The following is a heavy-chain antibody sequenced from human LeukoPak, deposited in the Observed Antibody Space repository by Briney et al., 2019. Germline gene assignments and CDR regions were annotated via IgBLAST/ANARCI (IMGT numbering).Heavy chain of an antibody. CDR2: ISDGGHST. Sequence: HPGGSLRLSCAASGFTFSNFAMSWVRQTPGKGLQWVSSISDGGHSTYFADSVRGRFTLSRDNSNNIVYLQMNNLGVEDTAMYYRAKSYCSGGTCHSYLPYFFDYWGQGTLVTVSS. J-gene: IGHJ4*02. D-gene: IGHD2-15*01. CDR1: GFTFSNFA. V-gene: IGHV3-23*01. CDR3: AKSYCSGGTCHSYLPYFFDY.